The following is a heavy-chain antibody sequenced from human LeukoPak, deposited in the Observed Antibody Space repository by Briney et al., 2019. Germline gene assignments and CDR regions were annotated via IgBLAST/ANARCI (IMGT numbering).Heavy chain of an antibody. CDR2: IYYSGST. D-gene: IGHD3-10*01. Sequence: SETLSLTCTVSGGSISSYYWSWIRQPPGKGLEWVGYIYYSGSTNYNPSLKSRVTISVDTSKNQFSLKLSSVTAADTAVYYCARHNPSKVWFGELLSHFDYWGQGTLVTVSS. V-gene: IGHV4-59*08. CDR1: GGSISSYY. CDR3: ARHNPSKVWFGELLSHFDY. J-gene: IGHJ4*02.